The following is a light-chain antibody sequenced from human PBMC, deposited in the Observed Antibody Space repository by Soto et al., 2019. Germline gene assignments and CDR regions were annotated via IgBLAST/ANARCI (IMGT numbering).Light chain of an antibody. CDR2: TAS. CDR1: QSVSSNY. J-gene: IGKJ1*01. Sequence: EIVLTQSPGTLSLSPGERATLSCRASQSVSSNYLAWYQQKPGQAPRLLIYTASGRATGIPDRFSGSGSGTDFTLTISRVEPEDVAIYYCQQYATSPWTCGPGTKVEIK. V-gene: IGKV3-20*01. CDR3: QQYATSPWT.